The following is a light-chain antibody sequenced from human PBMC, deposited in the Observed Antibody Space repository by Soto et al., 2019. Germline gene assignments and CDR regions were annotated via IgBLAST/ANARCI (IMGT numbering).Light chain of an antibody. CDR3: GADHGSGGNFVYI. CDR1: SGYSNYK. V-gene: IGLV9-49*03. CDR2: VGTGGIVG. Sequence: QLVLTQPPSASASLGASVTLTCTLSSGYSNYKVDWYQQRPGKGPRFVMRVGTGGIVGSKGDGIPDRFSVLGSGLNRYLTIKNIQEEDESDYHCGADHGSGGNFVYILGNGTKVT. J-gene: IGLJ1*01.